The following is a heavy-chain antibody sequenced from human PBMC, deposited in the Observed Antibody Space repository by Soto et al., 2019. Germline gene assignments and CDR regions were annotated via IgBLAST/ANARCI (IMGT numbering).Heavy chain of an antibody. CDR1: GFTFSSYG. CDR2: ISYDGSNK. CDR3: AKDRARYCGGGSCYSIFDY. J-gene: IGHJ4*02. Sequence: PGGSLRLSCAASGFTFSSYGMHWVRQAPGKGLEWVAVISYDGSNKYYADSVKGRFTISRDNSKNTLYLQMSSLRAEDTAVYYCAKDRARYCGGGSCYSIFDYWGQGTLVTVSS. V-gene: IGHV3-30*18. D-gene: IGHD2-15*01.